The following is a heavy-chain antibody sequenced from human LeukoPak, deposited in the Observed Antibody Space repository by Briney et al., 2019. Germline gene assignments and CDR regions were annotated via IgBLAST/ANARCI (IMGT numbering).Heavy chain of an antibody. CDR2: IIPIFGTA. CDR3: ARNDFWSGYPTYYYYGMDV. V-gene: IGHV1-69*13. J-gene: IGHJ6*02. D-gene: IGHD3-3*01. Sequence: SVKVSCKASGYIFTAYYLHWVRQAPGQGLEWMGGIIPIFGTANYAQKLQGRVTITADESTSTAYMELSSLRSEDTAVYYCARNDFWSGYPTYYYYGMDVWGQGTTVTVSS. CDR1: GYIFTAYY.